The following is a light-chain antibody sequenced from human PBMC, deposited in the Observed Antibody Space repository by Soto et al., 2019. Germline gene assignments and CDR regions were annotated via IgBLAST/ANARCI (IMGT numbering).Light chain of an antibody. CDR3: SSYTSGSTLVV. J-gene: IGLJ2*01. CDR1: SSDVGAYNY. V-gene: IGLV2-14*01. CDR2: EVT. Sequence: QSVLTQPASVSGSPGQSITISCTGSSSDVGAYNYVSWYQQHPGKAPRLMIYEVTNRPSGVSNRFSGSKSGNTASLTISGLRAEDEDDYYCSSYTSGSTLVVFGGGTKVTVL.